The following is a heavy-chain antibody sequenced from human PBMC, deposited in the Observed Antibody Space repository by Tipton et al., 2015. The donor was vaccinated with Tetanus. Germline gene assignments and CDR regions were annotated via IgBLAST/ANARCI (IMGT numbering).Heavy chain of an antibody. CDR2: ISGSGGST. V-gene: IGHV3-23*01. Sequence: SLRLSCAASGFTFSSYAMSWVRQAPGKGLEWVSAISGSGGSTYYADSVKGRFTISRDNSKNTLYLQMNSLRAEDTAVYYCARPPMNYDSSGYYLPWGQGTMVTVSS. J-gene: IGHJ3*01. D-gene: IGHD3-22*01. CDR3: ARPPMNYDSSGYYLP. CDR1: GFTFSSYA.